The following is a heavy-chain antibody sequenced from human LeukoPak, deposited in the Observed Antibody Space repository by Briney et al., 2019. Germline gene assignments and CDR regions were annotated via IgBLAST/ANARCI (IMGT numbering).Heavy chain of an antibody. J-gene: IGHJ3*02. Sequence: PGGSLRLSCAASGFTVSSNYMNWVRQAPGKGLEWVSVIYSGGSTYYADSVKGRFTISRDNSKNTLYLQMNSLRAEDTAVYYCAREGSTTVTTKRGGAFDIWGQGTMVTVSS. D-gene: IGHD4-17*01. CDR3: AREGSTTVTTKRGGAFDI. V-gene: IGHV3-53*01. CDR2: IYSGGST. CDR1: GFTVSSNY.